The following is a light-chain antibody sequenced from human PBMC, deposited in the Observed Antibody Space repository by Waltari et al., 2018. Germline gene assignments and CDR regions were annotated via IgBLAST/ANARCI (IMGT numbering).Light chain of an antibody. Sequence: DIKMTQSPSSLSASVGDKVTITCRASQGISSWLAWYQQKLGKAPKILIYAAYSLQSGVPSRFSGSGSGTDYTLTLISLQPEDFATYYCQQGYITPRTFCQGTKVEIK. CDR3: QQGYITPRT. J-gene: IGKJ1*01. V-gene: IGKV1-12*01. CDR2: AAY. CDR1: QGISSW.